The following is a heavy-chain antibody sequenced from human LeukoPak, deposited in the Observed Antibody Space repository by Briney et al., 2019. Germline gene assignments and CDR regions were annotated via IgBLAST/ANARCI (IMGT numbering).Heavy chain of an antibody. D-gene: IGHD1-26*01. CDR1: GGSISSYY. CDR2: IYYSGST. Sequence: PSETLSLTCTVSGGSISSYYWSWIRQPPGKGLEWIGYIYYSGSTNYNPSPKSRVTISVDTSKNQFSLKLSSVTAADTAVYYCARSGSYSYFDYWGQGTLVTVSS. V-gene: IGHV4-59*01. J-gene: IGHJ4*02. CDR3: ARSGSYSYFDY.